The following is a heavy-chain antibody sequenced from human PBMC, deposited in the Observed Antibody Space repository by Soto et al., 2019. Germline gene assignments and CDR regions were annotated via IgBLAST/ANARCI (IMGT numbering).Heavy chain of an antibody. CDR2: ISSSSSYT. Sequence: PGGSLRLSCAASGFTFSDYYMSWIRQAPGKGLEWVSYISSSSSYTNYADSVKGRFTISRDNAKNSLYLQMNSLRAEDTAVYYCARVKVVPAAIETSFDYWGQGTLVTVSS. CDR3: ARVKVVPAAIETSFDY. CDR1: GFTFSDYY. V-gene: IGHV3-11*05. J-gene: IGHJ4*02. D-gene: IGHD2-2*01.